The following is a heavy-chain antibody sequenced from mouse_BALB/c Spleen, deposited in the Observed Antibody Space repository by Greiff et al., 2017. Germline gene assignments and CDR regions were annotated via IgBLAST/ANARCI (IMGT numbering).Heavy chain of an antibody. D-gene: IGHD5-1*01. V-gene: IGHV3-6*02. Sequence: VQLKESGPGLVKPSQSLSLTCSVTGYSITSGYYWNWIRQFPGNKLEWMGYISYDGSNNYNPSLKNRISITRDTSKNQFFLKLNSVTTEDTATYYCARGGVPGYAMDYWGQGTSVTVSS. CDR3: ARGGVPGYAMDY. CDR2: ISYDGSN. CDR1: GYSITSGYY. J-gene: IGHJ4*01.